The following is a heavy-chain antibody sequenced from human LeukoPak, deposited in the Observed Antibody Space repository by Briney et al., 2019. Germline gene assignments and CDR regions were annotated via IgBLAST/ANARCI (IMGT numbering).Heavy chain of an antibody. CDR1: GGSISSYY. J-gene: IGHJ4*02. CDR2: IYYSGHT. Sequence: PSETLSLTCTVSGGSISSYYWSWIRQPPGKGLEWIGYIYYSGHTNHNPSLKSRVTISVDTSKNRFSLKLSSVTAADTAVYYCARADYSAYYFDYWGQGTLVTVSS. D-gene: IGHD2-15*01. V-gene: IGHV4-59*01. CDR3: ARADYSAYYFDY.